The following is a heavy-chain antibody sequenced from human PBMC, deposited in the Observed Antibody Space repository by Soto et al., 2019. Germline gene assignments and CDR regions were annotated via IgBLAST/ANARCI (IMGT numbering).Heavy chain of an antibody. CDR3: ARAGYSTYWFDP. Sequence: SVKVSCKAPGATFSSYAISWVRQAPGQGLEWMGGISPIFGTANYAQKFQGRVTITADESTSTAYMELSSLRSEDTAVYYCARAGYSTYWFDPWGQGTLVTVSS. CDR1: GATFSSYA. J-gene: IGHJ5*02. V-gene: IGHV1-69*13. CDR2: ISPIFGTA. D-gene: IGHD2-15*01.